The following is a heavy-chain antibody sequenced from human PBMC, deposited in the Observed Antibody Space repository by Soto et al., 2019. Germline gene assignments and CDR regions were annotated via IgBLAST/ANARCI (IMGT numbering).Heavy chain of an antibody. V-gene: IGHV3-30*03. CDR2: ISYDGSNK. J-gene: IGHJ4*02. Sequence: QVQLVESGGGVVQPGRSLRLSCAASGFTFSSYGMHWVRQAPGKGLEWVAVISYDGSNKYYADSVKGRFTISRDNSKNTLYLKMNSLRAEDTAVYYCAREHLLHRLVGYCSGGSCYPDYWGQGTLVTVSS. CDR3: AREHLLHRLVGYCSGGSCYPDY. CDR1: GFTFSSYG. D-gene: IGHD2-15*01.